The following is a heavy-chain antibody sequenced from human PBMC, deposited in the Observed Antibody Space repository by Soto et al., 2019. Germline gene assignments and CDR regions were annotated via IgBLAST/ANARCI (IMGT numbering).Heavy chain of an antibody. Sequence: GGSLRLSCAASGFTFSSYAMSWVRQAPGKGLEWVSAISGSGGSTYYADSVKGRFTISRDNSKNTLYLQMNSLRAEDTAVYYCAKSGSSLEESYYYYGMDVWGQATTVTVSS. J-gene: IGHJ6*02. CDR1: GFTFSSYA. CDR2: ISGSGGST. CDR3: AKSGSSLEESYYYYGMDV. D-gene: IGHD6-13*01. V-gene: IGHV3-23*01.